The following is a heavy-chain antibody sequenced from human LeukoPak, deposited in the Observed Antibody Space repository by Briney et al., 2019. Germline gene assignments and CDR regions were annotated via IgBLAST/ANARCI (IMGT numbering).Heavy chain of an antibody. J-gene: IGHJ4*02. CDR2: IYHSGST. D-gene: IGHD6-13*01. Sequence: TLSLTCTVSGGSISSGGYYWSWIRQPPGKGLEWIGYIYHSGSTYYNPSLKSRVTISVDRSKNQFSLKLSSVTAADTAVYYCARDIIAAAGTWFDYWGQGTLVTVSS. CDR1: GGSISSGGYY. CDR3: ARDIIAAAGTWFDY. V-gene: IGHV4-30-2*01.